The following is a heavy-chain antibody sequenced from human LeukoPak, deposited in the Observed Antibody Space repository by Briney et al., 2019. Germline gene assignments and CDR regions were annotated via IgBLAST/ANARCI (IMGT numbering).Heavy chain of an antibody. CDR1: GYTFTSYY. CDR3: ARDFSGYSYGRPPDY. J-gene: IGHJ4*02. D-gene: IGHD5-18*01. V-gene: IGHV1-46*01. Sequence: ASVKVSCKASGYTFTSYYMHWVRQAPGQGLEWMGIINPSGGSTSYAQKFQGRVTMTRNTSISTAYMELSSLRSEDTAVYYCARDFSGYSYGRPPDYWGQGTLVTVSS. CDR2: INPSGGST.